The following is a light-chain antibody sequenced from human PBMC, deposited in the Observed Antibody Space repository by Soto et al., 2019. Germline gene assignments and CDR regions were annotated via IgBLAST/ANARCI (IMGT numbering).Light chain of an antibody. Sequence: DIQLTQSPSFLSASVGDRVTMTCRASQVISSYLAFYQQKPGKAPKLLIYAASTLQSGVPSRFSGSGSGTEFTLTISSLQPEDFATYYCQQLNSYPPWTFGQGTKVDIK. V-gene: IGKV1-9*01. J-gene: IGKJ1*01. CDR2: AAS. CDR3: QQLNSYPPWT. CDR1: QVISSY.